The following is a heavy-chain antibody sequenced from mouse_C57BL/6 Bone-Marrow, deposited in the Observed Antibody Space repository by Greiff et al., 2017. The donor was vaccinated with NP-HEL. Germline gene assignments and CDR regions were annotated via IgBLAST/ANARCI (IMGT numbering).Heavy chain of an antibody. CDR3: ARGLRWLRRRDYYAMDY. D-gene: IGHD2-2*01. CDR2: IHPNSGST. V-gene: IGHV1-64*01. J-gene: IGHJ4*01. Sequence: QVQLQQPGAELVKPGASVKLSCTASGYTFTSYWMHWVQQRPGQGLEWIGMIHPNSGSTNYNEKFKSKATLTVDKSSSTAYLQLSSLTSEDSAVYYCARGLRWLRRRDYYAMDYWGQGTSVTVSA. CDR1: GYTFTSYW.